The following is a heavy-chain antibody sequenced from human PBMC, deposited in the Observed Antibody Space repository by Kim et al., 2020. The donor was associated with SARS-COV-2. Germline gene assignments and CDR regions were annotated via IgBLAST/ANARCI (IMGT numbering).Heavy chain of an antibody. Sequence: SETLSLTCTVSGGSISSYYWSWIRQPPGKGLEWIGYIYYSGSTNYNPSLKSRVTISVDTSKNQFSLKLSSVTAADTAVYYCARDIYWKGWFDPWGQGTLVTVSS. CDR1: GGSISSYY. J-gene: IGHJ5*02. CDR2: IYYSGST. V-gene: IGHV4-59*13. D-gene: IGHD1-1*01. CDR3: ARDIYWKGWFDP.